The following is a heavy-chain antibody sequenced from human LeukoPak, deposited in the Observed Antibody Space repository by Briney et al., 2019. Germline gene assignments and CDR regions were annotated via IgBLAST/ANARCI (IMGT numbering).Heavy chain of an antibody. CDR3: AGPPPGDYDYYGMDV. Sequence: GGSLRLSCAASGFTVSSNYMSWVRQAPGKGLEWVSVIYSGGSTYYADSVKGRFTISRDNSKNTLYLQMNSLRAEDTAVYYCAGPPPGDYDYYGMDVWGQGTTVTVSS. CDR2: IYSGGST. V-gene: IGHV3-66*04. J-gene: IGHJ6*02. CDR1: GFTVSSNY. D-gene: IGHD3-10*01.